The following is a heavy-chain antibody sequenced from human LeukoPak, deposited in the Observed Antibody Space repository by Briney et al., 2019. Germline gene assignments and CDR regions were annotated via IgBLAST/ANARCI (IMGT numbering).Heavy chain of an antibody. V-gene: IGHV4-38-2*01. CDR2: IYHSGST. Sequence: SETLSLTCAVSGYSISSGYYWGWIRQPPGKGLEWIASIYHSGSTYYNPSLKSRVTISIDTSKNQFSLKLSSVTAADTAVYYCARGSGRDGYKVLHYWGQGTLVTVSS. D-gene: IGHD5-24*01. CDR3: ARGSGRDGYKVLHY. J-gene: IGHJ4*02. CDR1: GYSISSGYY.